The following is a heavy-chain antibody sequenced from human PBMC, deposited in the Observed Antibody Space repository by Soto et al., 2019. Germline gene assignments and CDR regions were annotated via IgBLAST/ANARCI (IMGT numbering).Heavy chain of an antibody. Sequence: PGGSLRLSCAASGFTFSSYGMHWVRQAPGKGLEWVAVIWYDGSNKYYADSVKGRFTISRDNSKNTLYLQMNSLRAEDTAVYYCARDGDYGGNSFDYWGQGTLVTVSS. CDR1: GFTFSSYG. CDR3: ARDGDYGGNSFDY. D-gene: IGHD4-17*01. V-gene: IGHV3-33*01. CDR2: IWYDGSNK. J-gene: IGHJ4*02.